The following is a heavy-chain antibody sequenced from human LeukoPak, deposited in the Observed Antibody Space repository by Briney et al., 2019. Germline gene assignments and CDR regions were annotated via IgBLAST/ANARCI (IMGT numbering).Heavy chain of an antibody. CDR3: ARGGDSSGYYYEPAVDY. CDR1: GFTFSSYW. J-gene: IGHJ4*02. D-gene: IGHD3-22*01. CDR2: INSDGSST. V-gene: IGHV3-74*01. Sequence: GGSLRLSCAASGFTFSSYWMHWVRQAPGKGLVWVSRINSDGSSTSYADSVKGRFTISRDNAKNTLYLQTNSLRAEDTAVYYCARGGDSSGYYYEPAVDYWGQGTLVTVSS.